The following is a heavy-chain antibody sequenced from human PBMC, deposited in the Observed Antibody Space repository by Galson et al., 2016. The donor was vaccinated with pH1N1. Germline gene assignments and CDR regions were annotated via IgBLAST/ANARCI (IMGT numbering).Heavy chain of an antibody. V-gene: IGHV6-1*01. CDR1: GDSVSSSSDT. J-gene: IGHJ4*02. CDR2: IYHRSKWYY. D-gene: IGHD3-3*01. Sequence: CAISGDSVSSSSDTWNWIRQSPRRGLEWLGRIYHRSKWYYEYAPSLQGRLRISPDTSSNQMSLHLNSVTLDDAAVYYCASEVWLRRGYYIDHWGQGSLVTGSS. CDR3: ASEVWLRRGYYIDH.